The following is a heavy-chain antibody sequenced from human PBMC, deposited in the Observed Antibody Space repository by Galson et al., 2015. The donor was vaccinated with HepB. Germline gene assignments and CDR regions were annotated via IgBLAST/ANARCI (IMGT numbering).Heavy chain of an antibody. CDR3: ARDAYCSGGSCYFYWISYFDY. J-gene: IGHJ4*02. V-gene: IGHV6-1*01. Sequence: CAISGDSVSSNSAAWNWIRQSPSRGLEWLGRTYYRSKWYNDYAVSVKSRITINPDTSKNQFSLQLNSVTPEGTAVYYCARDAYCSGGSCYFYWISYFDYWGQGTLVTVSS. CDR1: GDSVSSNSAA. D-gene: IGHD2-15*01. CDR2: TYYRSKWYN.